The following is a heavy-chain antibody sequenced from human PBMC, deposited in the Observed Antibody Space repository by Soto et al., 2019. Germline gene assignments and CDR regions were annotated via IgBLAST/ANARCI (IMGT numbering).Heavy chain of an antibody. J-gene: IGHJ5*02. V-gene: IGHV3-30*18. Sequence: QVQLVESGGGVVQPGRSLRLSCAASGFTFSSYGMHWVRQAPGKGLEWVAVISYGGSNKYYADSVKGRFTISRDNSKXXLXXQMNTLRAEDTAVYYCAKDNCISTSCYRLYNWFDPWGQGTLVTVSS. D-gene: IGHD2-2*01. CDR3: AKDNCISTSCYRLYNWFDP. CDR2: ISYGGSNK. CDR1: GFTFSSYG.